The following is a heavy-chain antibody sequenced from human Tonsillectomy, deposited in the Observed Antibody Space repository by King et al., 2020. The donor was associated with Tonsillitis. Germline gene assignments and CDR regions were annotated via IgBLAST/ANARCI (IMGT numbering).Heavy chain of an antibody. Sequence: VQLQESGPGLVKPSQTLSLTCTVSGGPISSGGYYWSWIRQHPGKGREWIGYFYYSGNTYYTPPLKSRVTISVDTSKNQFSLKLDSVTAADTAVYYCARVTIFGVVPDAFDIWGQGTMVTVSS. CDR2: FYYSGNT. CDR1: GGPISSGGYY. D-gene: IGHD3-3*01. J-gene: IGHJ3*02. CDR3: ARVTIFGVVPDAFDI. V-gene: IGHV4-31*03.